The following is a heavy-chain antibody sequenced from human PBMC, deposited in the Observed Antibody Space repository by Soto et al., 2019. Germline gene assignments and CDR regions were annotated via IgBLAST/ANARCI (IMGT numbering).Heavy chain of an antibody. CDR2: INGNGGTT. CDR3: ARWSHYGSGTYP. J-gene: IGHJ3*01. CDR1: GYTFSDFA. V-gene: IGHV3-64*07. Sequence: EVQLVESGGTLVQPGGSLRLSCAASGYTFSDFAIHWVRQTPGKRLEYVSAINGNGGTTYYGDSVKGRFTISRDNSKNPAYLQMGSLRVEDTAVYYCARWSHYGSGTYPWGQGTLVTVS. D-gene: IGHD3-10*01.